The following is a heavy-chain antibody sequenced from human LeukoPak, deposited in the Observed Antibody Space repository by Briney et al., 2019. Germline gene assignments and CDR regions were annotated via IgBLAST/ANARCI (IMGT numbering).Heavy chain of an antibody. Sequence: GGSLRLSCAASGFTFSSYWISWVRQAPGKGLEWVANIKQDGSEKYYVDSVKGRFTISRDNAKNSLYLQMNSLRAEDTAVYYCARNPNSGYDNFDYWGQGTLVTVSS. CDR2: IKQDGSEK. J-gene: IGHJ4*02. V-gene: IGHV3-7*01. D-gene: IGHD5-12*01. CDR3: ARNPNSGYDNFDY. CDR1: GFTFSSYW.